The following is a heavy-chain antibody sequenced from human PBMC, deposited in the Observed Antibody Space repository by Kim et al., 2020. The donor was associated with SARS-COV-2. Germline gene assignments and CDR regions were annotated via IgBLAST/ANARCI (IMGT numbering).Heavy chain of an antibody. J-gene: IGHJ4*02. CDR1: GFSVRNYW. V-gene: IGHV3-74*01. Sequence: GGSLRLSCAASGFSVRNYWMHWVRQRPGEGLDWVARVNEDGRTTTHAGSVKGRFTISKDSAKNTLFLHMNSLRAEDTAVYFCSRDTFGSEDRWGQGNLVTVSS. CDR3: SRDTFGSEDR. D-gene: IGHD3-10*01. CDR2: VNEDGRTT.